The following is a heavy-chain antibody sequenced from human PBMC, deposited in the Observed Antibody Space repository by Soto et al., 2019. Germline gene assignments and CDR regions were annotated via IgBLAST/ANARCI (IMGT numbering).Heavy chain of an antibody. CDR3: AVVRTLNYYGMDV. J-gene: IGHJ6*02. CDR2: IKQDGSEI. D-gene: IGHD2-15*01. CDR1: GFTFSNYW. V-gene: IGHV3-7*05. Sequence: EVQLVESGGGLVQPGGSLRLSCGASGFTFSNYWMTWVRQAPGKGLEWVTNIKQDGSEIYYVDSVKGRFTISRDNAKNSLFLQMNRLRAEDTAVYFCAVVRTLNYYGMDVWGRGTTVTVS.